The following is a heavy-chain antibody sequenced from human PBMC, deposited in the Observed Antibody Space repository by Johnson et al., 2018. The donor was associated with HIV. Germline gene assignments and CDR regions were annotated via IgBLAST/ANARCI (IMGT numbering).Heavy chain of an antibody. D-gene: IGHD3-3*01. CDR1: GFTFSDYY. V-gene: IGHV3-11*04. CDR3: RGDDFWSGPDAFDI. CDR2: ISSSGTTI. Sequence: QVQLVESGGGLVKPGGSLRLSCVASGFTFSDYYMSWIRQAPGKGLEWVSYISSSGTTIYSADSVQGRFTTSRDNAKNSLYLQMNSLSPGDTAVYYCRGDDFWSGPDAFDIWGQGTMVTVSS. J-gene: IGHJ3*02.